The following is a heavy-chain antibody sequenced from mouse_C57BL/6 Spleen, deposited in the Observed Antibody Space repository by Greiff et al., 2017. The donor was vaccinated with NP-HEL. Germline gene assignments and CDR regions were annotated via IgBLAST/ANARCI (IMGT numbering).Heavy chain of an antibody. Sequence: EVKVEESGGGLVKPGGSLKLSCAASGFTFSSYAMSWVRQTPEKRLEWVATISDGGSYTYYPDNVKGRFTISRDNAKNNLYLQMSHLKSEDTAMYYCASGDGYYGGFAYWGQGTLVTVSA. CDR1: GFTFSSYA. V-gene: IGHV5-4*03. CDR3: ASGDGYYGGFAY. CDR2: ISDGGSYT. J-gene: IGHJ3*01. D-gene: IGHD2-3*01.